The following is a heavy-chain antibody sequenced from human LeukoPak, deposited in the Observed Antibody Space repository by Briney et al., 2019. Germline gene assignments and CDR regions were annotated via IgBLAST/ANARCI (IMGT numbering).Heavy chain of an antibody. CDR3: ARRRCGGDCYSDGFDA. CDR1: GYTFNSYD. Sequence: ASVKVSCKASGYTFNSYDINWVRQATGQGLEWMGWVHPDSKNAGHAQKFQGRVTMTWDTSITTAYMELSSLRSEDTAVYYCARRRCGGDCYSDGFDAWGQGTVVTVSS. J-gene: IGHJ3*01. V-gene: IGHV1-8*01. CDR2: VHPDSKNA. D-gene: IGHD2-21*02.